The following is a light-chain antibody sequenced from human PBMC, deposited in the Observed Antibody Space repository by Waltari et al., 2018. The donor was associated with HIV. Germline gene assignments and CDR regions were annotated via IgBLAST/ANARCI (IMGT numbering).Light chain of an antibody. J-gene: IGKJ2*01. CDR1: QSVRSDY. CDR2: GAS. V-gene: IGKV3-20*01. CDR3: QQYGGSPYT. Sequence: EAVLTQSPGPLPLSPGERVTLPCRASQSVRSDYLAWYQQKPGQAPRLLIYGASNRATDIPQRFSGSGSGTDFTLTISRLEPEDFAVYYCQQYGGSPYTFGQGTKLEIK.